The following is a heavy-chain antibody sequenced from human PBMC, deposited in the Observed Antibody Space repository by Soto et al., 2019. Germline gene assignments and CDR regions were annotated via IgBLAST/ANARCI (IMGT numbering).Heavy chain of an antibody. CDR2: ISGSGGST. V-gene: IGHV3-23*01. D-gene: IGHD3-22*01. J-gene: IGHJ4*02. CDR1: GFTFSSYA. CDR3: AKDQDWYCYDSSGYSPLDY. Sequence: GGSLRLSCAASGFTFSSYAMSWVRQAPGKGLEWVSAISGSGGSTYYADSVKGRFTISRDNSKNTLYLQMNSLRAEDTAVYYCAKDQDWYCYDSSGYSPLDYWGQGTLVTVSS.